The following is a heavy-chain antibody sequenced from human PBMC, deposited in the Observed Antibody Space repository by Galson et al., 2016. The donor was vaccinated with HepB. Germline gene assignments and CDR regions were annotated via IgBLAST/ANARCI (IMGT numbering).Heavy chain of an antibody. CDR3: ASWRGTVSGWSEPLDF. CDR1: GYTFTTYP. CDR2: ISAGSGST. V-gene: IGHV1-3*01. D-gene: IGHD6-19*01. J-gene: IGHJ4*02. Sequence: SVKVSCKVSGYTFTTYPMHWVRQAPGQRLEWMGWISAGSGSTESSQKFQGRVTITSDTSANTAYMELSSLRPEDTAMYYCASWRGTVSGWSEPLDFWGQGTLVTVSS.